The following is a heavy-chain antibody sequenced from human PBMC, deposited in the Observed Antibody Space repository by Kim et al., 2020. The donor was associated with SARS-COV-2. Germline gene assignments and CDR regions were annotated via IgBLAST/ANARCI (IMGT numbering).Heavy chain of an antibody. D-gene: IGHD2-21*01. Sequence: GTNEYYADSVKGRVTISRDNSKNTLYLQMNSLRAEDTAVYYCAGGGEPDYWGQGTLVTVSS. CDR3: AGGGEPDY. CDR2: GTNE. V-gene: IGHV3-30-3*01. J-gene: IGHJ4*02.